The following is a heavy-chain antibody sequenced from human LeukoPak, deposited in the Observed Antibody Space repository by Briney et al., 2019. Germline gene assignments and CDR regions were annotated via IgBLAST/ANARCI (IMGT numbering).Heavy chain of an antibody. CDR2: ISSSSSYI. Sequence: PGGSLRLSCAASGFTFSSYSMNWVRQAPGKGLEWDSSISSSSSYIYYADSVKGRFTISRDNAKNSLYLQMNSLRAEDTAVYYCARDRWLDDDAFDIWGQGTMVTASS. CDR1: GFTFSSYS. J-gene: IGHJ3*02. V-gene: IGHV3-21*01. CDR3: ARDRWLDDDAFDI. D-gene: IGHD5-12*01.